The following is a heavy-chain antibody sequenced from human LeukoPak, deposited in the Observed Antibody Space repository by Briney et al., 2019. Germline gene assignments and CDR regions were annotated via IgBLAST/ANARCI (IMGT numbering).Heavy chain of an antibody. CDR2: IYHSGST. J-gene: IGHJ4*02. CDR1: GGPMSNRIG. Sequence: SGPLSLTCCVSGGPMSNRIGWNWVRQPPGKGLEWIGEIYHSGSTNYNPSLMSRVTISVDRSKNQFALKLTSVTAADTAVYYCARGQGSYGDYWGQGTLVIVSS. V-gene: IGHV4-4*02. CDR3: ARGQGSYGDY. D-gene: IGHD5-18*01.